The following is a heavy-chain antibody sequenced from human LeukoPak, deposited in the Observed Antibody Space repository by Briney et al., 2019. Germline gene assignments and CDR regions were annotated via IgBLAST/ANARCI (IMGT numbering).Heavy chain of an antibody. D-gene: IGHD6-13*01. Sequence: PGGSLRLSCAASGFTFSAYWMKWVRQAPGKGLEWVADITPDGNEKYYADSVKGRFTISRDNAKNSLYLLMNGLRAEDTAVYYCLSAGFTGDDSWGQGTLVTVSS. V-gene: IGHV3-7*05. J-gene: IGHJ4*02. CDR3: LSAGFTGDDS. CDR2: ITPDGNEK. CDR1: GFTFSAYW.